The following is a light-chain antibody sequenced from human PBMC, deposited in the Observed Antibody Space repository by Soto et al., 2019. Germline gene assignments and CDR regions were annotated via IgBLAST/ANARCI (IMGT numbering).Light chain of an antibody. J-gene: IGLJ2*01. Sequence: FMLTQRHSVSESPGKTVTISCTGSSGSIATNYVQWYQQRPGSAPTTVISENNQRPSGVPDRFSGSIDGSSNSASLTISGLKTDDEADYYCQSYDSSNVVFGGGTKVTVL. CDR1: SGSIATNY. CDR3: QSYDSSNVV. CDR2: ENN. V-gene: IGLV6-57*02.